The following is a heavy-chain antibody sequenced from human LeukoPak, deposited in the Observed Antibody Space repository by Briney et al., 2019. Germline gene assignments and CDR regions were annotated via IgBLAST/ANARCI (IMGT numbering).Heavy chain of an antibody. D-gene: IGHD2-2*02. CDR2: ISYDGSNK. J-gene: IGHJ4*02. CDR3: ARDLYRTPLIDY. V-gene: IGHV3-30-3*01. CDR1: GFTFSSYA. Sequence: GGSLRLSCAASGFTFSSYAMHWVRQAPGEGLEWVAVISYDGSNKYYAASVKGRFTVSRDNSKNTLYLQMNSLRAEDTAVYYCARDLYRTPLIDYWGQGTLVTVSS.